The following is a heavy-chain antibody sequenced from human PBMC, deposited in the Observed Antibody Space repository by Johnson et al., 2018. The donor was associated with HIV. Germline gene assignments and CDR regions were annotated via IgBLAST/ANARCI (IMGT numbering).Heavy chain of an antibody. CDR1: GFTFDDYG. CDR2: INWNGGST. Sequence: VQLVESGGGVVRPGGSLRLSCAASGFTFDDYGLSWVRQAPGKGLKWVSGINWNGGSTGYADSVKGRFTIARDNSKNTLYLQMNSLRVEDTTVYYCARACRDGYTCDAFDLWGQGTRVT. D-gene: IGHD5-24*01. V-gene: IGHV3-20*04. CDR3: ARACRDGYTCDAFDL. J-gene: IGHJ3*01.